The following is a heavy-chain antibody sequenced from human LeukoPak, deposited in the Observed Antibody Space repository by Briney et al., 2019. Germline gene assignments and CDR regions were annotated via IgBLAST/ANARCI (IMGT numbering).Heavy chain of an antibody. CDR1: GFTFSSYA. V-gene: IGHV3-30-3*01. J-gene: IGHJ5*02. Sequence: GRSLRLSCAASGFTFSSYAMHWVRQAPGKGLGWVAVISYDGSNKYYADSVKGRFTISRDNSKNTLYLQMNSLRAEDTAVYYCVRSGRWSGYVSDPDNWFDPWGQGTLVTVS. D-gene: IGHD3-3*01. CDR2: ISYDGSNK. CDR3: VRSGRWSGYVSDPDNWFDP.